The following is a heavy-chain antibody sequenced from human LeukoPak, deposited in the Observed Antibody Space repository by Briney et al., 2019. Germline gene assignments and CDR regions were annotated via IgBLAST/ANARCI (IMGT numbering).Heavy chain of an antibody. CDR2: VSIGGSFI. Sequence: GGSLRLSCAASGFTFSSYGMNWVRQAPGKGLEWVSFVSIGGSFIYYADSEKGRFTISRDDGKNSLYLQMNSLTAEDTAEYYCARNKINTVTTGWYFDLWGRGTLVSVSS. D-gene: IGHD4-17*01. V-gene: IGHV3-21*01. CDR3: ARNKINTVTTGWYFDL. CDR1: GFTFSSYG. J-gene: IGHJ2*01.